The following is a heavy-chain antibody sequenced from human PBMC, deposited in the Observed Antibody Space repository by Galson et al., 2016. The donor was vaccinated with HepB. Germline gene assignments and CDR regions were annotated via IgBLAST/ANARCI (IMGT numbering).Heavy chain of an antibody. D-gene: IGHD5-24*01. CDR3: ARDVQFRFDY. J-gene: IGHJ4*02. CDR1: GFTFSSYT. CDR2: ISSNGATI. V-gene: IGHV3-48*03. Sequence: SLRLSCAASGFTFSSYTMNWVRQAPGKGLEWVSYISSNGATIYYADSVKGRFTLTRDNAKNSLYLQMNSLRAEDTAVYYCARDVQFRFDYWGQGTLVTVAS.